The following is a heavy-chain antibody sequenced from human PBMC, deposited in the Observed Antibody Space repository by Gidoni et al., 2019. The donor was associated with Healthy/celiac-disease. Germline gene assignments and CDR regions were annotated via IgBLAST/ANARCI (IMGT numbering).Heavy chain of an antibody. CDR2: IYYSGST. CDR1: GGSISSYY. D-gene: IGHD2-2*03. V-gene: IGHV4-59*01. J-gene: IGHJ6*02. CDR3: ARGSGYCSSTSCYSYPVPYGMDV. Sequence: QVQLQESGPGLVKPSETLSLTCTVSGGSISSYYWSWIRQPPGKGLEWIGYIYYSGSTNYNPSLKSRVTISVDTSKNQFSLKLSSVTAADTAVYYCARGSGYCSSTSCYSYPVPYGMDVWGQGTTVTVSS.